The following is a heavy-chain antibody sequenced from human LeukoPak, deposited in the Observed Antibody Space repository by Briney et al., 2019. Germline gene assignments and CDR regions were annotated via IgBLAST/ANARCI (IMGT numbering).Heavy chain of an antibody. CDR1: GYTFSSYA. CDR3: ARGTGCTGGSCSYYGMDV. Sequence: ASVKVSCKGSGYTFSSYAMHWVRQAPGQRLEWMGWINAGNGDTKYSQKFQGRVAITRDTSATTAYMELSSLRSEDTAVYYCARGTGCTGGSCSYYGMDVWGQGTTVTVSS. CDR2: INAGNGDT. J-gene: IGHJ6*02. D-gene: IGHD2-15*01. V-gene: IGHV1-3*01.